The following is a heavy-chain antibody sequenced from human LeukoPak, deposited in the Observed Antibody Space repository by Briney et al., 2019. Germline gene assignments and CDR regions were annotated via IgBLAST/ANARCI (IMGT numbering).Heavy chain of an antibody. D-gene: IGHD3-10*01. CDR2: IYYSGST. J-gene: IGHJ5*02. CDR1: GGTISGFS. CDR3: ARDPVGSNWFDP. Sequence: SETLSLTCTVSGGTISGFSWSWIRQPPGKGLEWVGYIYYSGSTNYNPSLKSRVTISADMSKNQFSLRLSSVTAADTAVYYCARDPVGSNWFDPWGQGTLVTVSS. V-gene: IGHV4-59*01.